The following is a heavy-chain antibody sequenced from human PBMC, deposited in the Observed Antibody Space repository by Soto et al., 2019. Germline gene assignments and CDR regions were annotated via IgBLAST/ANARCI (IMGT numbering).Heavy chain of an antibody. CDR3: ARTTMVRGVIEVFDY. J-gene: IGHJ4*02. D-gene: IGHD3-10*01. CDR1: GGSISSYY. CDR2: IYYSGST. V-gene: IGHV4-59*01. Sequence: SEALSLTCNVSGGSISSYYWSWIRQPPGKGLEWIGYIYYSGSTNYNPSLKSRVTISVDTSKKQFSLKLSSVTAADTAVYYCARTTMVRGVIEVFDYWGQGTLVTVSS.